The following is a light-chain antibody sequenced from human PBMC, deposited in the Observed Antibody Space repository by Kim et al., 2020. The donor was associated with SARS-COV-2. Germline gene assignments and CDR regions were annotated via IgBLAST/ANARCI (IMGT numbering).Light chain of an antibody. CDR3: QQRSNWPPT. CDR1: QSVSSY. Sequence: LAPGERAPLSCRASQSVSSYLAWYQQKPGQAPRLLIYDASNRATGIPARFSGSGSGTDFTLTISSLEPEDFAVYYCQQRSNWPPTFGQGTKVDIK. V-gene: IGKV3-11*01. J-gene: IGKJ1*01. CDR2: DAS.